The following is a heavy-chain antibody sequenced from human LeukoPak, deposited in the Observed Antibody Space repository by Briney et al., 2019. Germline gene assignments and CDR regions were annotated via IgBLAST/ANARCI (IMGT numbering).Heavy chain of an antibody. V-gene: IGHV5-51*01. Sequence: GESLKISCQGFGYTFTTSWIGWVRQLPGKGLEWMAIIYAGNSDTKYSPSFQGQVSTSTDRSISTAYLQWSSLQASDTAIYYCAILNHPDGRVYWGQGTLVTVSS. D-gene: IGHD5-24*01. CDR2: IYAGNSDT. J-gene: IGHJ4*02. CDR3: AILNHPDGRVY. CDR1: GYTFTTSW.